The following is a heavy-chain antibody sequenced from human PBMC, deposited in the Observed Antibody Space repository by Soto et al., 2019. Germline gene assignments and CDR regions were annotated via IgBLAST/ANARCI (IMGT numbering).Heavy chain of an antibody. J-gene: IGHJ4*02. D-gene: IGHD3-9*01. V-gene: IGHV1-69*06. CDR1: GGTFSSNA. CDR2: IIPIYASP. CDR3: AVTVTGSRSPLAH. Sequence: QVQQVQSGAEVKKPGSSVKVSCKASGGTFSSNAISWVRQAPGQGLEWMGGIIPIYASPNYAQNFQGRVTVTADKATSTAYLELSRLKFADSAIYYCAVTVTGSRSPLAHWGRGTLVIVSS.